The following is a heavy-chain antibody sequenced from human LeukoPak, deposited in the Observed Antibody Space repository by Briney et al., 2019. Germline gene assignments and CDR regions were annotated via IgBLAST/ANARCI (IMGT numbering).Heavy chain of an antibody. Sequence: SGTLSLTCAVSGDSISSSNWWSWVRQPPGKGLEWIGEIFHSGSTNYNPSLKSRVTISVDKSKNQSSLKLSSVTAADTAVYYCARFIWLQLRAFDIWGQGTMVTVSS. CDR2: IFHSGST. V-gene: IGHV4-4*02. J-gene: IGHJ3*02. CDR3: ARFIWLQLRAFDI. CDR1: GDSISSSNW. D-gene: IGHD5-24*01.